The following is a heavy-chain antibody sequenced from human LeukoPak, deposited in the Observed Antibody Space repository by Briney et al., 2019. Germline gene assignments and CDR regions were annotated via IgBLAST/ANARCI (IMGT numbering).Heavy chain of an antibody. CDR2: ISSSSSYI. CDR1: GFTFSSYS. CDR3: ARVGGGYYYDSSGYLDY. J-gene: IGHJ4*02. Sequence: GGSLRLSCAASGFTFSSYSMNWVRQAPGKGLGWGSSISSSSSYIYYADSVKGRFTISRDNAKNLLYLQMNSLRAEDTAVYYCARVGGGYYYDSSGYLDYWGQGTLVTASS. D-gene: IGHD3-22*01. V-gene: IGHV3-21*01.